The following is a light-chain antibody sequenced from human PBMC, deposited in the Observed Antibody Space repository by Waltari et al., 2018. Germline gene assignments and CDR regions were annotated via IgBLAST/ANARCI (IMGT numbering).Light chain of an antibody. V-gene: IGKV3-11*01. CDR2: DAS. CDR1: QSVSRY. J-gene: IGKJ1*01. Sequence: EIVLTQSPATLSLSPGEGATLSCRASQSVSRYLAWYQQKPGQPPRLLIYDASNRATGIPARFSGSGSGTDFTLTISRLEPEDFAVYYCQQRYRGRTFGQGTKVESK. CDR3: QQRYRGRT.